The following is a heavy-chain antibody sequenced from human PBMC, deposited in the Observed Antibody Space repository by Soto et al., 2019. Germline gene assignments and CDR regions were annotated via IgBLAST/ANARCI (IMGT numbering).Heavy chain of an antibody. CDR2: IWYDGSNK. CDR3: ARGGWGIAVAGTAFDI. V-gene: IGHV3-33*01. J-gene: IGHJ3*02. CDR1: GFTFSSYG. D-gene: IGHD6-19*01. Sequence: GGSLRLSCAASGFTFSSYGMHWVRQAPGKGLEWVAVIWYDGSNKYYADSVKGRFTISRDNSKNTLYLQMNSLRAEDTAVYYCARGGWGIAVAGTAFDIWGQGTMVTVSS.